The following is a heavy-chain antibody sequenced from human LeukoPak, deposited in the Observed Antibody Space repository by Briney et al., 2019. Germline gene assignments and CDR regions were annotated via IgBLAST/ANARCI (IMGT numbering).Heavy chain of an antibody. D-gene: IGHD6-13*01. J-gene: IGHJ4*02. CDR1: GGSISTYY. Sequence: PSETLSLTCTVSGGSISTYYWSWIRQPPGKGLEWIGYIYYSGSTNYNPSLKSRVTISVDTSKNQFSLKLSSVTAADTAVYYCAKTLPSSWYSFDYWGQGTLVTVSS. CDR2: IYYSGST. V-gene: IGHV4-59*01. CDR3: AKTLPSSWYSFDY.